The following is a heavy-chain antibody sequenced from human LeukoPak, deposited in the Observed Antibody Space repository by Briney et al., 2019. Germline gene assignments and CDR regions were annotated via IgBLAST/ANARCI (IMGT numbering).Heavy chain of an antibody. J-gene: IGHJ6*03. CDR3: ARVRGYYYMDV. Sequence: PGGSLRLSCAGSGLTFSSYEMSWVRQAPGKGLEWVSYISTSGGTTYYADSVKGRFTISRDIAEDSLYLQMNSLRGEDTAVYYCARVRGYYYMDVWGKGTTVTVSS. V-gene: IGHV3-48*03. D-gene: IGHD3-10*01. CDR2: ISTSGGTT. CDR1: GLTFSSYE.